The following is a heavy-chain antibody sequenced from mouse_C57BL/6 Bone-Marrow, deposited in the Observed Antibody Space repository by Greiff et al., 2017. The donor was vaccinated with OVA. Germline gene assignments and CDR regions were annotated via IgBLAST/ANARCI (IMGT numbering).Heavy chain of an antibody. CDR2: IRNKANGYTT. Sequence: EVKLVESGGGLVQPGGSLSLSCAASGFTFTDYYMRWVRQPPGKALEWLGFIRNKANGYTTEYSASVKGRFTISRDNSQSILYLQMNALRAEDSATYYCARYIYYYGSSPMDYWGQGTSVTGSS. D-gene: IGHD1-1*01. CDR1: GFTFTDYY. J-gene: IGHJ4*01. CDR3: ARYIYYYGSSPMDY. V-gene: IGHV7-3*01.